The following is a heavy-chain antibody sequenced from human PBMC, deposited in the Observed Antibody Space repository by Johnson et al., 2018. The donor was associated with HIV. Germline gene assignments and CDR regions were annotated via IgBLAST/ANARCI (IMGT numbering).Heavy chain of an antibody. D-gene: IGHD6-13*01. V-gene: IGHV3-30*02. J-gene: IGHJ3*02. CDR1: GFTFSSYG. CDR2: IRYDGSNK. Sequence: QVQLVESGGGVVQPGGSLRLSCAASGFTFSSYGMHWVRQAPGKGLEWVAFIRYDGSNKYYADSVKGRFTISRDNSKNTLYLQMNSLRAEDTAVYYCASGGYSSSWYTEQGALDIWGQGTMVTVSS. CDR3: ASGGYSSSWYTEQGALDI.